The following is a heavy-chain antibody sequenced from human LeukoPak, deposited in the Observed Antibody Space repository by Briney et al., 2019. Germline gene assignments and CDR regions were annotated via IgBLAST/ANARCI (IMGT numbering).Heavy chain of an antibody. D-gene: IGHD3-22*01. CDR2: ISSNGGST. J-gene: IGHJ5*02. V-gene: IGHV3-64*01. CDR1: GFTFSSYA. CDR3: ARGIGSGLNPRLNWFDP. Sequence: PGGSLRLSCAASGFTFSSYAMHWVRQAPGKGLEYVSAISSNGGSTYYANSVKGRFTISRDNSKNTLYLQMGSLRAEDMAVYYCARGIGSGLNPRLNWFDPWGQGTLVTVSS.